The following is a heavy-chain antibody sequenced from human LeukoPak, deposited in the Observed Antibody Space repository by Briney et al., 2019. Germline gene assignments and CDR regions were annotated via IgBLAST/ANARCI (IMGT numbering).Heavy chain of an antibody. D-gene: IGHD2-2*01. CDR3: ARDGRYCPSANCPSKGVD. CDR1: GGSISSGDYY. V-gene: IGHV4-30-4*01. CDR2: IYYSGST. Sequence: KPSETLSLICTVSGGSISSGDYYWSWIRQPPGKGLEWIGYIYYSGSTYYNPSLKSRVTISLDTSKHQFSLRLSSVTAADTAVYYCARDGRYCPSANCPSKGVDWGQGTLVSVSS. J-gene: IGHJ4*02.